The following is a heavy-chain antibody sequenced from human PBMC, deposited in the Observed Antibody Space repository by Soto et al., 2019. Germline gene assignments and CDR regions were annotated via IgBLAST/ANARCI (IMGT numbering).Heavy chain of an antibody. CDR1: GGTFSSYA. CDR2: IIPVFGAT. CDR3: AGCPEWSYALSQLVITTFAFY. V-gene: IGHV1-69*01. Sequence: QVQLVQSGAEVKKPGSSVKVSCKASGGTFSSYAFSWVRQAPGQGLEWMGGIIPVFGATNYAQTFQGRVTITADASTSTAYMELSSLRSEDTAVYYCAGCPEWSYALSQLVITTFAFYWGQGTLVTVSP. J-gene: IGHJ4*02. D-gene: IGHD3-22*01.